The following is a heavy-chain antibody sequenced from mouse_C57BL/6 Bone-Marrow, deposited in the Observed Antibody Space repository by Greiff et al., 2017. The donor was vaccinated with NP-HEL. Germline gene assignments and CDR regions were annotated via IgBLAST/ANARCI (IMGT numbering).Heavy chain of an antibody. D-gene: IGHD1-1*01. V-gene: IGHV3-5*01. CDR1: GISITTGNYR. CDR3: ARDVYYDSSYGYFDV. J-gene: IGHJ1*03. CDR2: IYYSGTI. Sequence: EVKVVESGPGLVKPSQTVFLTCTVTGISITTGNYRWSWIRQFPGNKLEWIGYIYYSGTITYNPSLTSRTTITSDTPKNQFFLEMNSLTAEDTATYYCARDVYYDSSYGYFDVWGTGTTVTVSS.